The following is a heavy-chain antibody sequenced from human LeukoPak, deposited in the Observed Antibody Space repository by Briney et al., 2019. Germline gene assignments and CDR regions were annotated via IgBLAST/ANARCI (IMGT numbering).Heavy chain of an antibody. CDR2: IYSGGSS. Sequence: GGSLRLSCAASGFTVSSNYMSWVRQAPGKGLEWVSVIYSGGSSYYADSVKGRFTISRDNSKNTLYLQMNSLRAEDTAVYYCATSTVTTGLNAFDIWGQGTMVTVSS. D-gene: IGHD4-17*01. J-gene: IGHJ3*02. CDR1: GFTVSSNY. V-gene: IGHV3-53*01. CDR3: ATSTVTTGLNAFDI.